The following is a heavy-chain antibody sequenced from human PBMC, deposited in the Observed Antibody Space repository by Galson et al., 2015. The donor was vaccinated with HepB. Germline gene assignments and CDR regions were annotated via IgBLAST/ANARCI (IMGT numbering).Heavy chain of an antibody. J-gene: IGHJ6*02. Sequence: SVKVSCKASGGTFSSYAICWVRQAPGQGLEWMGGIIPIFGTANYAQKFQGRVTITADESTSTAYMELSSLRSEDTAVYYCAGRDGYNYDYYYGMDVWGQGTTVTVSS. CDR2: IIPIFGTA. CDR1: GGTFSSYA. CDR3: AGRDGYNYDYYYGMDV. D-gene: IGHD5-24*01. V-gene: IGHV1-69*13.